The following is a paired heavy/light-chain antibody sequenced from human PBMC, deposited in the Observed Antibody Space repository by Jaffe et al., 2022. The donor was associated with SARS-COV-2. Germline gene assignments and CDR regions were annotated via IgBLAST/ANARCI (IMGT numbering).Heavy chain of an antibody. CDR1: GGSISSDSYY. J-gene: IGHJ4*02. V-gene: IGHV4-61*02. Sequence: QVQLQESGPGLVKPSQTLSLTCTVSGGSISSDSYYWSWIRQPAGKGLEWIGRIHARGGTNYNPSVKSRVTMSVDTSKNQFSLNLSSVTAADTAVYYCARDRADRAAAAHAYWGQGTLVTVSS. CDR3: ARDRADRAAAAHAY. D-gene: IGHD2-2*01. CDR2: IHARGGT.
Light chain of an antibody. CDR1: QGISNY. J-gene: IGKJ4*01. Sequence: DIQMTQSPSSLSASVGDRVTITCRASQGISNYLAWFQQKPGKAPKSLIYAASSLQSGVPSKFIGSGSGTDFTLTISSLQPEDFATYYCQQYYSFPLTFGGGTKVEIK. V-gene: IGKV1-16*02. CDR3: QQYYSFPLT. CDR2: AAS.